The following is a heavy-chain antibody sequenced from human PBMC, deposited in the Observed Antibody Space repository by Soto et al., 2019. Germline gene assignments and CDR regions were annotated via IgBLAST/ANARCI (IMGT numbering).Heavy chain of an antibody. CDR1: GFTFSGYG. CDR2: ISDDGSNK. Sequence: GGSLRLSCGASGFTFSGYGMHWVRQAPGKGLEWVAVISDDGSNKYYADSVKGRFTISRDNSKNTLYLQMNSLRAEDTAVYYCAKVDDRYCSGGSCWTNLDYWGQGTLVTVSS. V-gene: IGHV3-30*18. CDR3: AKVDDRYCSGGSCWTNLDY. D-gene: IGHD2-15*01. J-gene: IGHJ4*02.